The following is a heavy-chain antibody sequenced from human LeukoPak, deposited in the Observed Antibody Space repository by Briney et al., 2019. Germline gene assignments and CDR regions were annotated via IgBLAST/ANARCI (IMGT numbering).Heavy chain of an antibody. J-gene: IGHJ6*03. CDR2: INSDGSST. V-gene: IGHV3-74*01. Sequence: GGSLRISCAASGFTFSNYWMHLVRQAPGKGLVRVSRINSDGSSTSYADSVKGRFTISRDNAKNTLYLQMNSLRAEDTAVYYCARVSSGSYFGYYYYYMDVWGKGTTVTVSS. D-gene: IGHD1-26*01. CDR3: ARVSSGSYFGYYYYYMDV. CDR1: GFTFSNYW.